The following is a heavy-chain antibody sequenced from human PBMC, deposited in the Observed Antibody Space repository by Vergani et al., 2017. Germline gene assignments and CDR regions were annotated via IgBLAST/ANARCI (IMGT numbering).Heavy chain of an antibody. D-gene: IGHD5-24*01. CDR1: GGSFSGYY. J-gene: IGHJ3*02. Sequence: QLQLQESGSGLVKPSETLSLTCAVYGGSFSGYYWSWIRQPPGKGLEWIGEINHSGSTNYNPSLKSRVTISVDTTKNQFSLKLSSVTAADTAVYYCARVNPMMAAFDIWGQGTMVTVSS. CDR2: INHSGST. V-gene: IGHV4-34*01. CDR3: ARVNPMMAAFDI.